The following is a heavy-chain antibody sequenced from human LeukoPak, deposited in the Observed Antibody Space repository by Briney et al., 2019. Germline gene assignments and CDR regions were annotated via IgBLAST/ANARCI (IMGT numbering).Heavy chain of an antibody. J-gene: IGHJ6*03. CDR1: GGSISSGGYY. Sequence: SETLSLTCTVSGGSISSGGYYWSWIRQHPGKGLEWIGYIYYSGSAYYNPSLKSRVTISVDTSKNQFSLKLSSVTAADTAVCYCARSIYCSSTSCYGYYYYMDVWGKGTTVTVSS. D-gene: IGHD2-2*01. CDR3: ARSIYCSSTSCYGYYYYMDV. V-gene: IGHV4-31*03. CDR2: IYYSGSA.